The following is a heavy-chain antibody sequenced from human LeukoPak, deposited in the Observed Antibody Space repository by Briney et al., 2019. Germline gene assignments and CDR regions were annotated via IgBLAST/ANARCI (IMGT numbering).Heavy chain of an antibody. V-gene: IGHV1-8*03. Sequence: ASVKVSCKASGYTFTSYDINWVRQATGQGLEWMGWMNPNSGNTGYAQKFQGRVTITRNTSISTAYMELNSLRAEDTAVYYCAKSPGGSGRDWGQGTLVTVSS. CDR1: GYTFTSYD. D-gene: IGHD3-10*01. CDR3: AKSPGGSGRD. J-gene: IGHJ4*02. CDR2: MNPNSGNT.